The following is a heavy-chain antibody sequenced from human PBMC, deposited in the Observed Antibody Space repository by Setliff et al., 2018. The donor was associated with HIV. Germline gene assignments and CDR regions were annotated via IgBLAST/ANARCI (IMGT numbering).Heavy chain of an antibody. V-gene: IGHV4-34*01. CDR1: GGSFSGNY. CDR3: ARGGPASPHWFDP. Sequence: SSETLSLTCAVYGGSFSGNYWGWIRQPPGKGLEWIGEINHSGSTNYNPSLNSRVTVAIDRSRNHFSLKLTSMTAADTAVYYCARGGPASPHWFDPWGQGTLVTVSS. J-gene: IGHJ5*02. CDR2: INHSGST.